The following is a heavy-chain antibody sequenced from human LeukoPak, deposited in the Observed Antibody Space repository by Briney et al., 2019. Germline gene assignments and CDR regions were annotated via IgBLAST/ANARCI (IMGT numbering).Heavy chain of an antibody. J-gene: IGHJ4*02. CDR3: ARVPVEYYFDY. V-gene: IGHV4-61*05. CDR2: IYYSGST. Sequence: SETLSLTCTVSGGSISSSSYYWGWIRQPPGKGLEWIGYIYYSGSTNYNPSLKSRVTISVDTSKNQFSLKLSSVTAADTAVYYCARVPVEYYFDYWGQGTLVTVSS. CDR1: GGSISSSSYY. D-gene: IGHD2-15*01.